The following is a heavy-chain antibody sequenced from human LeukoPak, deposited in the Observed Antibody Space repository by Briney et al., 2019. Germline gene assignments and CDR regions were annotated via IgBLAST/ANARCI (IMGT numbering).Heavy chain of an antibody. Sequence: ASVKVSCKASGYTFTSYGIGWVRQAPGQGLEWMGWISAYNGNTNYAQKLQGRITMTTDTSTSTAYMELRSLRSDDTAVYYCARDPKYCSGGSCYSNNWFDPWGQGTLVTVSS. CDR1: GYTFTSYG. J-gene: IGHJ5*02. D-gene: IGHD2-15*01. CDR3: ARDPKYCSGGSCYSNNWFDP. V-gene: IGHV1-18*01. CDR2: ISAYNGNT.